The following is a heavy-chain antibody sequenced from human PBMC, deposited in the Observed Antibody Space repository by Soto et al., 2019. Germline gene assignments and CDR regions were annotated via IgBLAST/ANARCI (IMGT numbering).Heavy chain of an antibody. CDR1: GGSFSGYY. J-gene: IGHJ6*02. D-gene: IGHD2-15*01. V-gene: IGHV4-34*01. CDR2: INHSGST. CDR3: ARGAIVVVAARPYYYYGMDV. Sequence: QVQLHQWGAGLLKPSETLSLTCAVYGGSFSGYYWSWIRQPPGKGLEWIGEINHSGSTNYNPSLKSRVTISVDTSKNQFSLKLSSVTAADTAVYFCARGAIVVVAARPYYYYGMDVWGQETTVTVSS.